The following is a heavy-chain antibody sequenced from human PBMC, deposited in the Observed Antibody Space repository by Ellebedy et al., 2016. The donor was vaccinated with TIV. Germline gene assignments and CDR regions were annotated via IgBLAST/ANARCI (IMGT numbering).Heavy chain of an antibody. CDR2: IYSGGST. Sequence: GESLKISCAASGFTFSSYAMSWVRQAPGKGLEWVSVIYSGGSTYYAGSVKGRFTISRDNSKNSLYLQMNSLRAEDTAVYYCATYAAPYWGRGTLVTVSS. V-gene: IGHV3-66*01. CDR1: GFTFSSYA. J-gene: IGHJ4*02. CDR3: ATYAAPY. D-gene: IGHD2-2*01.